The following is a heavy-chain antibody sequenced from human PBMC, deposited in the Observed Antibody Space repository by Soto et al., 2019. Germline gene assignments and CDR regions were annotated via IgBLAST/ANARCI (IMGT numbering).Heavy chain of an antibody. D-gene: IGHD6-19*01. CDR1: GYKFADYN. CDR3: ARGSAFQRTGNSDF. V-gene: IGHV1-8*02. Sequence: QVQLVQSGAEVKRPGASVKVSCTTSGYKFADYNMNWVRQATGRGLEWLGYMISFSGGSDFAPKFQDRLTLTKNTAIRTAYLELTNLRDDDTAVYYCARGSAFQRTGNSDFWGQGTPVTVSS. CDR2: MISFSGGS. J-gene: IGHJ4*02.